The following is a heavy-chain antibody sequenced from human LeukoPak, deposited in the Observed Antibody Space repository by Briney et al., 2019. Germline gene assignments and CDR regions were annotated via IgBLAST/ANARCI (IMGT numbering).Heavy chain of an antibody. CDR2: INHSGST. D-gene: IGHD1-1*01. J-gene: IGHJ4*02. V-gene: IGHV4-39*07. CDR1: GGSISSRGYY. Sequence: SETLSLTCTVSGGSISSRGYYWGWIRQPPGKGLEWIGEINHSGSTNYNPSLKSRVTISVDTSKNQFSLKLSSVTAADTAVYYCAKTARGYYFDYWGQGTLVTVSS. CDR3: AKTARGYYFDY.